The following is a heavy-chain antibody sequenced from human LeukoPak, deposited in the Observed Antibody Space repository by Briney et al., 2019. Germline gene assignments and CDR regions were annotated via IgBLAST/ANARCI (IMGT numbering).Heavy chain of an antibody. CDR3: ARSDSYTWFDP. D-gene: IGHD2-15*01. Sequence: GASVKVSCKASGYTFTYYYIHWMRQAPGQGLEWMGWINPDSGDTSYAQKFQGRVTMTRDTSISTVYVELSRLRSDDTAVYYCARSDSYTWFDPWGRGTLVTVSS. V-gene: IGHV1-2*02. CDR1: GYTFTYYY. CDR2: INPDSGDT. J-gene: IGHJ5*02.